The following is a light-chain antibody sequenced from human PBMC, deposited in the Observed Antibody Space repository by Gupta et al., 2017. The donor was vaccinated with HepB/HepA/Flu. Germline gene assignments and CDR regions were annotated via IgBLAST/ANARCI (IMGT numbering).Light chain of an antibody. CDR1: QDISNY. J-gene: IGKJ4*01. Sequence: DLQVTPSPSSLSASVGDRVTITCQASQDISNYLNWYQQKPGKAPKLLIYDASNLESGVPSRFSGSGSGTDFTFTISSLQPEDIATYYCQQYDNLLRTFGGGTKVEIK. V-gene: IGKV1-33*01. CDR2: DAS. CDR3: QQYDNLLRT.